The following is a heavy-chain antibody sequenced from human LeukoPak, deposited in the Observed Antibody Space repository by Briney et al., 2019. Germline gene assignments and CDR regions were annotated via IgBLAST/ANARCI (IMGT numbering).Heavy chain of an antibody. CDR3: AKSPVSSCRGSFCYPFDY. Sequence: PGGSLRLSCAASGFTFSSYAMSWVRQAPGKGLEWVSAIRGSGDRTHYADSVKGRFTISRDNSRNTLYLQMNTLRAEDTAVYFCAKSPVSSCRGSFCYPFDYWGQGNLVTVSS. J-gene: IGHJ4*02. CDR1: GFTFSSYA. D-gene: IGHD2-15*01. V-gene: IGHV3-23*01. CDR2: IRGSGDRT.